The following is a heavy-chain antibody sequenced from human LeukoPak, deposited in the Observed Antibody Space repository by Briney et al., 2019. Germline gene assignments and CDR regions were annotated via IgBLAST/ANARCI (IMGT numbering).Heavy chain of an antibody. Sequence: PPRGSLRLSCAASGFLFDDYALHWVRQAPGKGLEWVSSISWNSGNMYYVDSVKGRFTISRDNAKNALYLQMNSLRPEDTAVYYCAKGPGLGAGKRYLDLWGRGTLVTVSS. J-gene: IGHJ2*01. D-gene: IGHD6-13*01. CDR3: AKGPGLGAGKRYLDL. CDR2: ISWNSGNM. CDR1: GFLFDDYA. V-gene: IGHV3-9*01.